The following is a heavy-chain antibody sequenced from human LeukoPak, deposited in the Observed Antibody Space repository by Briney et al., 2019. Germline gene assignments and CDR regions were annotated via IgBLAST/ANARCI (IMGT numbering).Heavy chain of an antibody. CDR3: VASGPPAPANWFDP. CDR2: IHHSGDT. CDR1: GVSITSYY. J-gene: IGHJ5*02. D-gene: IGHD1-14*01. Sequence: SETLSLTCTVSGVSITSYYWSWIRQPPGKGLECIGYIHHSGDTRYNPSLKSRVTMSIDTSKYQFSLNVNLVTAADTAVYYCVASGPPAPANWFDPWGQGTLVTVSS. V-gene: IGHV4-59*03.